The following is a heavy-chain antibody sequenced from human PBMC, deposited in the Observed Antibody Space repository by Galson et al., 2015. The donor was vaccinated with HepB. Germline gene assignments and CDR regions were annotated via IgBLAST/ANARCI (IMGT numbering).Heavy chain of an antibody. J-gene: IGHJ3*02. CDR3: PREVSSGSSAFDI. V-gene: IGHV3-33*08. CDR2: IWYDGSNK. CDR1: GLTFSSYG. D-gene: IGHD3-22*01. Sequence: SLRLSCAASGLTFSSYGMHWVRQAPGKGLEWVAVIWYDGSNKYYADSVKGRFTISRDNSKNTLYLQMNSLRAEDTAVDYCPREVSSGSSAFDIWGQGTMVTVSS.